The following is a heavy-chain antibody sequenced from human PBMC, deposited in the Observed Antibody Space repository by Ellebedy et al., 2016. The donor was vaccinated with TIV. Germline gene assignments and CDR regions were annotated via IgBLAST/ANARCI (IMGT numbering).Heavy chain of an antibody. CDR1: GFTFSSYP. CDR2: IRSSSSTI. Sequence: GGSLRLXXAASGFTFSSYPMNWVRQASGKGLEWASYIRSSSSTIYYADSVKGRFTISKDNAKNSMYLQMNSLRGEDTAVYYCARDGTVAGEMDVWGKGTTVTVSS. V-gene: IGHV3-48*01. CDR3: ARDGTVAGEMDV. J-gene: IGHJ6*04. D-gene: IGHD6-13*01.